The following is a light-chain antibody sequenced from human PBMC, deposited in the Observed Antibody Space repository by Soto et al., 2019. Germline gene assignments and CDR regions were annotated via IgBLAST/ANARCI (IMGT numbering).Light chain of an antibody. V-gene: IGLV2-23*01. CDR3: CSYAGSSTWV. CDR1: SSDVGSYNL. J-gene: IGLJ1*01. CDR2: EAS. Sequence: QSVLTQPASVSGSPGQSITISGTGTSSDVGSYNLVSWYQQHPGKVPKIMIYEASKRPSGAPNRFSGSKSGNTASLTISGLQAEDEADYYCCSYAGSSTWVFGTGTKLTVL.